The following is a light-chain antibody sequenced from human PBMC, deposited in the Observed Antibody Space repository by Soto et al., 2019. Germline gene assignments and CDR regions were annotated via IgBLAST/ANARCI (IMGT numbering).Light chain of an antibody. CDR3: CSYAGSSFV. Sequence: QSALTQPASVSGSPGQSITISCTGTSSDVGSYNLVSWYQQHPGKAPKLMIYEGSKRPSGVSNRFSGPKSGNTASLTISGLQAEDEADYYCCSYAGSSFVFGGGTKLTVL. CDR1: SSDVGSYNL. J-gene: IGLJ2*01. V-gene: IGLV2-23*01. CDR2: EGS.